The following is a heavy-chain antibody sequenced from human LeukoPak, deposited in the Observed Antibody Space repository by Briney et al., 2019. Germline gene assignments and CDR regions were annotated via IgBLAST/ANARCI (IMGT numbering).Heavy chain of an antibody. D-gene: IGHD6-19*01. CDR3: ARGGSGWYYFDY. J-gene: IGHJ4*02. V-gene: IGHV3-23*01. CDR1: GFTFNNYG. CDR2: ISGSGDST. Sequence: GGSLSLSCSASGFTFNNYGMSWVRQAPGKGLEWVSSISGSGDSTYYADSVKGRFTISRDNSKNMLYLQMNSLRAEDTAVYYCARGGSGWYYFDYWGQGTLVTVSS.